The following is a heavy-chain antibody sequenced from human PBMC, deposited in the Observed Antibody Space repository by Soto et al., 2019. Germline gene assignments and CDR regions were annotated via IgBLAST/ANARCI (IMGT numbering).Heavy chain of an antibody. J-gene: IGHJ4*02. CDR3: ARVSEGSGLPTNE. D-gene: IGHD3-22*01. CDR2: IHRNGNT. V-gene: IGHV4-4*02. CDR1: GGSISSSNW. Sequence: QVQLQESGPGLVKPSGTLSLTCAVPGGSISSSNWWSWVRQPPGKGLEWIGEIHRNGNTNYNPSLKSRVTISVHKPKNQFSLMLSYVTAADTAVYYCARVSEGSGLPTNEWGQGTLVTVSS.